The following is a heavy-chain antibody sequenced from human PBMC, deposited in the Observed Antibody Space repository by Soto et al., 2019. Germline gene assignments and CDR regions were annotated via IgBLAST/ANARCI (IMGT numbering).Heavy chain of an antibody. Sequence: ASVKVSCKASGGTFSSYAISWVRQAPGQGLEWMGGIIPIFGTANYAQKFQGRVTITADESTSTAYMELSSLRSEDTAVYYCARDSPSVLLWFGESEDWFDPWCQGTLVTVSS. D-gene: IGHD3-10*01. V-gene: IGHV1-69*13. CDR2: IIPIFGTA. CDR1: GGTFSSYA. J-gene: IGHJ5*02. CDR3: ARDSPSVLLWFGESEDWFDP.